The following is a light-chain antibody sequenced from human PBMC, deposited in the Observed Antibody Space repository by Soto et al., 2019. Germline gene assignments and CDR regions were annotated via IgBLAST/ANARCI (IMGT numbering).Light chain of an antibody. J-gene: IGKJ1*01. V-gene: IGKV3-20*01. CDR2: GTS. CDR1: QSVSNIY. Sequence: EIVLTQSPGTLSLSPGEGATLSCRASQSVSNIYLAWYQQKPGQAPRLLMYGTSNRDTGIPDRFIGSGSGTDFTLSISNLEPEAFVVYYCQQFGRSPRSLGQGTKVEIK. CDR3: QQFGRSPRS.